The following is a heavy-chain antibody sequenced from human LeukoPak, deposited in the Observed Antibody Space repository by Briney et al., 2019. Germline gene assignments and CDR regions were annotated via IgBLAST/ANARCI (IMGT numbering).Heavy chain of an antibody. D-gene: IGHD4-23*01. J-gene: IGHJ5*02. CDR2: IYYSGST. CDR1: GGSISSYY. CDR3: ARHAMTTVVSWFDP. Sequence: SETLSLTCTVSGGSISSYYWSWIRQPPGKGMEWIGYIYYSGSTNYNPSLKSRVTISVDTSKNQCSLKLSSVTAADTAVYYCARHAMTTVVSWFDPWGQGTLVTVSS. V-gene: IGHV4-59*08.